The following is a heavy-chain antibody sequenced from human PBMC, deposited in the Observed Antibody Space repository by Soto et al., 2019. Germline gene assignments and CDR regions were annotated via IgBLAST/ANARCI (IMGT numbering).Heavy chain of an antibody. V-gene: IGHV4-59*01. CDR3: ARAKDDILTGYYPAWYYFDY. Sequence: PSETLSLTCTVSGGSISSYYWSWIRQPPGKGLEWIGYIYYSGSTNYNPSLKSRVTISVDTSKNQFSLKLSSVTAADTAVYYCARAKDDILTGYYPAWYYFDYWGQGTLVTVSS. D-gene: IGHD3-9*01. CDR2: IYYSGST. J-gene: IGHJ4*02. CDR1: GGSISSYY.